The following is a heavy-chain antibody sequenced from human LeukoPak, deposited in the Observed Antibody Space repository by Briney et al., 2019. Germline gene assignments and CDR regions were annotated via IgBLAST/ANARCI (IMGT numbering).Heavy chain of an antibody. D-gene: IGHD3-3*01. CDR2: IVVGSGNT. CDR3: ATQGGLRFLEWLPADYYYYMDV. J-gene: IGHJ6*03. Sequence: GTSVKVSCKASGFTFTSSAMQWVRQARGQRLEWIGWIVVGSGNTNYAQKFQERVTITRDMSTSTAYMELSSLRSEDTAVYYCATQGGLRFLEWLPADYYYYMDVWGKGTTVTVSS. CDR1: GFTFTSSA. V-gene: IGHV1-58*02.